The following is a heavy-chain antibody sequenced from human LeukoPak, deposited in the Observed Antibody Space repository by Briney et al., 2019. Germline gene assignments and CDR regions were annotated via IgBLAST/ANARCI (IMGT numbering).Heavy chain of an antibody. CDR1: GYTFTSFD. Sequence: GASVKVSCKASGYTFTSFDINWVRQAPGQGLEWLGWMSPNSGNTGYAPKFLGRVTMTRNTSINTAYLEMSRLNSDDTAVYYCAREKGFCSPDHFDYFYYTKLWGEGTTVIVSS. CDR3: AREKGFCSPDHFDYFYYTKL. CDR2: MSPNSGNT. V-gene: IGHV1-8*01. J-gene: IGHJ6*03. D-gene: IGHD3-3*01.